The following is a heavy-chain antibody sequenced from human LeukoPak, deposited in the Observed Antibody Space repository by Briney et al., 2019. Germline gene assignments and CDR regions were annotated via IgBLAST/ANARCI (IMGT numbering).Heavy chain of an antibody. Sequence: GGSLRLSCAASGFTFSSYNMNWVRQAPGKGLEWVSSISSSSSYIYYADSVKGRFTISRDNAKNSLYLQMNSLRAEDTAVYYCARGDIDSSGYYYSGFWFDPWGQGTLVTVSS. D-gene: IGHD3-22*01. J-gene: IGHJ5*02. V-gene: IGHV3-21*01. CDR2: ISSSSSYI. CDR1: GFTFSSYN. CDR3: ARGDIDSSGYYYSGFWFDP.